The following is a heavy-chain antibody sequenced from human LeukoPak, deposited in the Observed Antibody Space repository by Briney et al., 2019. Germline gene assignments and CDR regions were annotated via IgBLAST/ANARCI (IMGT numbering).Heavy chain of an antibody. J-gene: IGHJ6*03. CDR1: GFTFDGYG. D-gene: IGHD2-2*03. Sequence: GGSLRLSCAASGFTFDGYGMSWVRQTPGKGLEWVSSINWNGGRKAYADSVKGRFTISRDNTNNSLYLQMNSLRAEDTALYYCARAGGYCDGYYYYMDVWGKGTTVTVSS. CDR2: INWNGGRK. V-gene: IGHV3-20*04. CDR3: ARAGGYCDGYYYYMDV.